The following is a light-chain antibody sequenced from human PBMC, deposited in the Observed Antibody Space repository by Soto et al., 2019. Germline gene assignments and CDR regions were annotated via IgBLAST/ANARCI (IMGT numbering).Light chain of an antibody. CDR1: QSVRNNY. J-gene: IGKJ1*01. V-gene: IGKV3-20*01. CDR3: QQYADWPRT. CDR2: SAS. Sequence: EIVLTQSPGTLSLSPGERATLSCRASQSVRNNYLSWFQQKPGQAPRLLIYSASIRATGIPDRFSGSGSGTDFTLTISSLQSGDFAVYYCQQYADWPRTFGQGTKVEIK.